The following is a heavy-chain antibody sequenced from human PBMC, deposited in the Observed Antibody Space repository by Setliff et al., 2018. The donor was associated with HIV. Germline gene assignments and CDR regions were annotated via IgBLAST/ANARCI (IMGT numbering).Heavy chain of an antibody. Sequence: ASVKVSCKASGYTFSSYGISWVRQAPGQGLEWMGWISGFNGKINYAENFQGRVTLTTDSSASTAHMELWSLTSDDTAVYYCSRDLGGEHDYADPAYTDVWGKGTTVTVSS. J-gene: IGHJ6*03. CDR3: SRDLGGEHDYADPAYTDV. D-gene: IGHD4-17*01. CDR2: ISGFNGKI. CDR1: GYTFSSYG. V-gene: IGHV1-18*01.